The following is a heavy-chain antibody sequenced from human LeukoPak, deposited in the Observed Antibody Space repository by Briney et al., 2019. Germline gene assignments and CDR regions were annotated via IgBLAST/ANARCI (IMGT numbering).Heavy chain of an antibody. D-gene: IGHD1-26*01. Sequence: ASVKVSCKASGYTFTGYYMHWVRQAPGQGLEWMGWINPNSGGTNYVQKFQGWVTMTRDTSISTAYMELSRLRSDDTAVYYCARVPHSGSYPGALDYWGQGTLVTVSS. CDR3: ARVPHSGSYPGALDY. CDR1: GYTFTGYY. V-gene: IGHV1-2*04. J-gene: IGHJ4*02. CDR2: INPNSGGT.